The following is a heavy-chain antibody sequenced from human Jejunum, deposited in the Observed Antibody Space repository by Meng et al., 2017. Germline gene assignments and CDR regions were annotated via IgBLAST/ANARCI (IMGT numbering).Heavy chain of an antibody. CDR3: ARVSYGGNIDY. CDR1: GFTFSIYW. J-gene: IGHJ4*02. V-gene: IGHV3-7*01. D-gene: IGHD4-23*01. CDR2: IKQDGSEK. Sequence: GGSLRLSCAASGFTFSIYWMSWVRPAPGKGLEWVANIKQDGSEKYYVDSVKGRFTIARDNAKNSLYLQKNSLRAEDTAVYYCARVSYGGNIDYWGQGTMVTVSS.